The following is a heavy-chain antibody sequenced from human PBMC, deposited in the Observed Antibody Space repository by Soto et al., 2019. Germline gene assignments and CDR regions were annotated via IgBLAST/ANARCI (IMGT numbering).Heavy chain of an antibody. D-gene: IGHD2-15*01. CDR3: ARGLCSGGSCYSEDY. V-gene: IGHV3-21*01. J-gene: IGHJ4*02. CDR1: GFTFSSYS. CDR2: ISSSSSYI. Sequence: EVQLVESGGGLVQPGGSLRLSCAASGFTFSSYSMNWVRQAPGKGLEWVSSISSSSSYIYYADSVKGRFTISRDNAKNSLYLQMNSLRAEDTAVYYCARGLCSGGSCYSEDYWGQGTLVTVSS.